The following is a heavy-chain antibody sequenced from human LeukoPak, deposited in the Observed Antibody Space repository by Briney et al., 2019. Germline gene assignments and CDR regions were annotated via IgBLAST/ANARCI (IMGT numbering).Heavy chain of an antibody. Sequence: GGSLRLSCAASGFTFSSYSMSWVRQAPGKGLEWVSSISSSSSYIYYADSVKGRFTISRDNAKNSLYLQMNGLRAEDTAVYYCARVQYDFWSGYYTRKPYYYGMDVWGQGTTVTVSS. CDR3: ARVQYDFWSGYYTRKPYYYGMDV. CDR2: ISSSSSYI. D-gene: IGHD3-3*01. CDR1: GFTFSSYS. J-gene: IGHJ6*02. V-gene: IGHV3-21*01.